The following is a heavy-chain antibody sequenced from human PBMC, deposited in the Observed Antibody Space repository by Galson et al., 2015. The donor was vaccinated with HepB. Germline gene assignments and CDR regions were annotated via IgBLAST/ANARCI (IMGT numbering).Heavy chain of an antibody. CDR1: GFRFSNYG. V-gene: IGHV3-33*01. D-gene: IGHD4-17*01. J-gene: IGHJ4*02. CDR3: AVLAVTPDY. CDR2: IWPTGSNK. Sequence: SLRLSCAASGFRFSNYGMNWVRQAPGKGLEWVAIIWPTGSNKKYADSVKGRFTISRDNSKSTLYLQMDSLRAEDTAVYYCAVLAVTPDYWGQGTRVSVSS.